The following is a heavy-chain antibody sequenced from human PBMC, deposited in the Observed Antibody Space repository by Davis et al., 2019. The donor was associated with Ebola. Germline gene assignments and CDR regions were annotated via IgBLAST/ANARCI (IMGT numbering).Heavy chain of an antibody. J-gene: IGHJ4*02. Sequence: AASVKVSCKASRFTFSSSAVQWGRQARGQRLEWIGWIVVGTGKTKYAQGYEQRVTITRDMSTRTAYMDLSSLRSEDTAVYYCAADLGTNARFDYWGQGTPVTVSS. D-gene: IGHD1/OR15-1a*01. CDR3: AADLGTNARFDY. CDR2: IVVGTGKT. V-gene: IGHV1-58*01. CDR1: RFTFSSSA.